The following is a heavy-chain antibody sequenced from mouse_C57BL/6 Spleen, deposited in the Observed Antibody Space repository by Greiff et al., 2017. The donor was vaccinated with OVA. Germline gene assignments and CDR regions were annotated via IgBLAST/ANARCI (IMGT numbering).Heavy chain of an antibody. D-gene: IGHD4-1*01. CDR2: INPSNGGT. CDR3: ARSNRDGWYFDV. Sequence: QVQLQQPGTELVKPGASVKLSCKASGYTFTSYWMHWVKQRPGQGLEWIGNINPSNGGTNYNEKFKSKATLTVDKSSSTAYMQLSSLTSEDSAVYYGARSNRDGWYFDVWGTGTTVTVSS. J-gene: IGHJ1*03. CDR1: GYTFTSYW. V-gene: IGHV1-53*01.